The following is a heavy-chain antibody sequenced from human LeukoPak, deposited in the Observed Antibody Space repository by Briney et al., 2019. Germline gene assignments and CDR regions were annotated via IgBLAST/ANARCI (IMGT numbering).Heavy chain of an antibody. CDR3: ARGGRYFDWLVWFDP. Sequence: PSETLSLTCTVSGGSISSSSYYWGWIRQPPGKGLEWIGSIYYSGSTYYNPSLKSRVTISVDTSKNQFSLKLSSVTAADTAVYYCARGGRYFDWLVWFDPWGQGTLVTVSS. J-gene: IGHJ5*02. CDR2: IYYSGST. D-gene: IGHD3-9*01. V-gene: IGHV4-39*07. CDR1: GGSISSSSYY.